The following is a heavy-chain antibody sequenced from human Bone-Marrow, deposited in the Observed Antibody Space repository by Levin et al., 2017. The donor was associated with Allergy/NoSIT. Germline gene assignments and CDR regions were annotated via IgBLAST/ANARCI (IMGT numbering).Heavy chain of an antibody. D-gene: IGHD7-27*01. J-gene: IGHJ3*02. CDR3: AFLATWGAFDI. CDR2: INPNSGGT. CDR1: GYTFTGYY. V-gene: IGHV1-2*02. Sequence: GGSLRLSCKASGYTFTGYYMHWVRQAPGQGLEWMGWINPNSGGTNYAQKFQGRVTMTRDTSISTAYMELSRLRSDDTAVYYCAFLATWGAFDIWGQGTMVTVSS.